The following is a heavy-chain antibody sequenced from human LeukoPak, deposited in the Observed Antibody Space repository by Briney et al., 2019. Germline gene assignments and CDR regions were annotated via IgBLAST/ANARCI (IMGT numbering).Heavy chain of an antibody. CDR2: IYYSGST. D-gene: IGHD6-13*01. V-gene: IGHV4-59*01. J-gene: IGHJ2*01. CDR1: GGSISSYY. CDR3: ARVSPIAAAGWYFDL. Sequence: SETLSLTCTVSGGSISSYYWSWIRQPPGKGLEWIGYIYYSGSTNYNPSLKSRVTISVDTSKNQFSLKLSSVTAADTAVYYCARVSPIAAAGWYFDLWGRGTLVTVSS.